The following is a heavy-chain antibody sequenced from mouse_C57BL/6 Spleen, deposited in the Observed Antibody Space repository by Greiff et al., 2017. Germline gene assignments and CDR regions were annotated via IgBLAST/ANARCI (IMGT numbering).Heavy chain of an antibody. D-gene: IGHD1-1*01. CDR1: GFNIRDYY. J-gene: IGHJ2*01. V-gene: IGHV14-2*01. CDR2: IDPGDGET. CDR3: ARATTVVATDY. Sequence: VQLQQSGAELVKPGASVKLSCTASGFNIRDYYMHWVKQRPEQGLEWIGRIDPGDGETKYARKFQGKATLTAATSSSTAYLQLSSLTSEDTAVYYSARATTVVATDYGGQGTTLTVSS.